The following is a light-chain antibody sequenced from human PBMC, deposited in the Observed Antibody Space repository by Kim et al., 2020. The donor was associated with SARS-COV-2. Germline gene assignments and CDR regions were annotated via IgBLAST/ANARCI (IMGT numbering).Light chain of an antibody. CDR1: QSISSW. CDR2: KAS. Sequence: ASVGDRFTITCRASQSISSWLAWYQQKPGKAPKLLIYKASSLESGVPSRFSGSGSGTEFTLTISSLQPDDFATYYCQQYNSYLITFGQGTRLEIK. J-gene: IGKJ5*01. CDR3: QQYNSYLIT. V-gene: IGKV1-5*03.